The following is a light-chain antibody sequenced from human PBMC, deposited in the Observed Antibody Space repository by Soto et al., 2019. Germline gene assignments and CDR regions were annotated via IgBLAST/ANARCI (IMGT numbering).Light chain of an antibody. Sequence: EIVLTQSPATLSSSAGETPTPPCRASQSVSSYLAWYQQKPGQAPRLLIYDASNRATGIPARFSGSGSGTDFTLTISSLEPEDFAVYYCQQRSNWPITFGQGTRLEI. J-gene: IGKJ5*01. CDR2: DAS. V-gene: IGKV3-11*01. CDR3: QQRSNWPIT. CDR1: QSVSSY.